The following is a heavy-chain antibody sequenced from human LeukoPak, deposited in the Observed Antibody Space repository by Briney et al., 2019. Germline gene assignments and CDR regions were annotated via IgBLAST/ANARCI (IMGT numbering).Heavy chain of an antibody. CDR3: ARIPPGFYYYGMDV. CDR2: IDWDDDK. CDR1: GFSLSTSGVC. J-gene: IGHJ6*02. Sequence: RESGPALVKPTQTLTLTCTLSGFSLSTSGVCVSWIRQPPGKALEWLALIDWDDDKYYSTSLKTRLTISKDTSKNQVVLTMTNMDPVDTATYYCARIPPGFYYYGMDVWGQGTTVTVSS. V-gene: IGHV2-70*01.